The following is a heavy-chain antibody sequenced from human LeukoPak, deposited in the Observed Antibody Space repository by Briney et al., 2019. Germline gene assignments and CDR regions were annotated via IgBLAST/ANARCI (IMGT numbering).Heavy chain of an antibody. D-gene: IGHD1-7*01. CDR1: GFTFSSYG. V-gene: IGHV3-7*03. CDR3: ARVGWELLNLHFDP. Sequence: PGGSLRLSCAASGFTFSSYGMHWVRQAPGKGPEWVASIKKDGSQKYYVDSVKGRFTISRDNAQNSLYLQMSSLRVEDTAIYSCARVGWELLNLHFDPWGQGTLVTVSS. J-gene: IGHJ5*02. CDR2: IKKDGSQK.